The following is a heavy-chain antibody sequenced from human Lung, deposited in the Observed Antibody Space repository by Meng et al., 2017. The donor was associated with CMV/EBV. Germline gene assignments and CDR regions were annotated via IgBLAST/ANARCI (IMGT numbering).Heavy chain of an antibody. Sequence: GGSLRLXCAASGFTFDDYAMHWVRQAPGKGLEWVSGISWNSGSIGYADSVKGRFTISRDNAKNSLYLQMNSLRAEDTALYYCAKDIGGSAGYGMDVWGQGTXVTVYS. CDR3: AKDIGGSAGYGMDV. CDR2: ISWNSGSI. V-gene: IGHV3-9*01. J-gene: IGHJ6*02. CDR1: GFTFDDYA.